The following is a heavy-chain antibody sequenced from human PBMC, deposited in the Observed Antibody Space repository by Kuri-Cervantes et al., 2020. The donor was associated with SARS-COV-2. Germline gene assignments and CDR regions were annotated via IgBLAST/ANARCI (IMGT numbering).Heavy chain of an antibody. V-gene: IGHV5-51*01. D-gene: IGHD6-13*01. J-gene: IGHJ1*01. Sequence: GGSLRLSCKGSGYSFTSYWIGWVRQMPGKGLEWMGIIYPGDSDTRYSPSFQGQVTISADKSISTAYLQWSSLKASDTAMYYCARSGYSSSWYNWGQGTLVTVSS. CDR1: GYSFTSYW. CDR3: ARSGYSSSWYN. CDR2: IYPGDSDT.